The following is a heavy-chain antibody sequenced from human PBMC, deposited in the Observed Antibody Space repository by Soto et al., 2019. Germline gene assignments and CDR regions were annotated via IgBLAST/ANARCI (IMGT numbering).Heavy chain of an antibody. CDR1: GFTFTGYS. V-gene: IGHV3-48*02. Sequence: PGGSLRLSCAASGFTFTGYSMNWVRQAPGQGLEWVSYITSKSTTIKYADSVKGRFTVSRDNAKNSLYLQLNSLRDEDTAVYYCARXMGACSDSSCYPGPYDSWGQGTLVTVSS. D-gene: IGHD3-16*01. J-gene: IGHJ5*02. CDR3: ARXMGACSDSSCYPGPYDS. CDR2: ITSKSTTI.